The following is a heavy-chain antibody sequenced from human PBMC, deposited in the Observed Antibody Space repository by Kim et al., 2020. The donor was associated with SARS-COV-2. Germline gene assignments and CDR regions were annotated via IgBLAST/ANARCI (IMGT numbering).Heavy chain of an antibody. CDR2: ITPSGDST. CDR3: ARESDVEDLGCCLDL. Sequence: ASVKVSCKASGCTFSRYSMHWVRQAPGQGLEWMGMITPSGDSTSYAQKFQGRVTMTRDTSTSTDYMELSSLTSDDTAVYYCARESDVEDLGCCLDLWGQGTRVTVSS. J-gene: IGHJ5*02. D-gene: IGHD2-15*01. V-gene: IGHV1-46*01. CDR1: GCTFSRYS.